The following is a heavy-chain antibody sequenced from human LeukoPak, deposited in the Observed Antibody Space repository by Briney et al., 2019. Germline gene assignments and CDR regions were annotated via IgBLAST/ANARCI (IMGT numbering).Heavy chain of an antibody. D-gene: IGHD3-10*01. CDR3: AKDAVAPGSGGDYFDV. CDR2: ISGSGGST. CDR1: GFTFSSYA. Sequence: PGGSLRLSRAASGFTFSSYAMSWVRQAPGKGLEWVSAISGSGGSTYYADSVKGRFTISRDNSKNTLYLQMNSLRAEDTALYYCAKDAVAPGSGGDYFDVWGQGTLVAVSS. V-gene: IGHV3-23*01. J-gene: IGHJ4*02.